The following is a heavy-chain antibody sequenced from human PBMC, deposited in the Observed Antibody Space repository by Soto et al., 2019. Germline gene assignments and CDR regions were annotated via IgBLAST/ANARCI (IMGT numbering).Heavy chain of an antibody. D-gene: IGHD3-10*01. CDR3: AKDPPEELLWFGELLGDY. J-gene: IGHJ4*02. CDR1: GFTFSSYS. V-gene: IGHV3-23*01. Sequence: GGSLRLSCAASGFTFSSYSMSWVRQAPGKGLEWVSAISGSGGSTYYADSVKGRFTISRDNSKNTLYLQMNSLRAEDTAVYYCAKDPPEELLWFGELLGDYWGQGTLVTVSS. CDR2: ISGSGGST.